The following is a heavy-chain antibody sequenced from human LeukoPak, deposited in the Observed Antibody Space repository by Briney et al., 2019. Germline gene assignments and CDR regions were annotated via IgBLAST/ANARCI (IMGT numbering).Heavy chain of an antibody. Sequence: PGRSLRLSCAASGFTFDDYAMHWVRQAPGKGLEWVSGISWNSGSIGYADSVKGRFTISRDNAKNSLYLQMSSLRAEDTALYYCASGFSSSDHYYGMDVWGQGTTVTVSS. D-gene: IGHD6-6*01. CDR1: GFTFDDYA. CDR2: ISWNSGSI. V-gene: IGHV3-9*01. CDR3: ASGFSSSDHYYGMDV. J-gene: IGHJ6*02.